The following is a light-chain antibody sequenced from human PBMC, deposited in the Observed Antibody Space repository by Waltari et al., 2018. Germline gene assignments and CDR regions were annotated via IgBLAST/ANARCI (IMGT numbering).Light chain of an antibody. V-gene: IGKV4-1*01. CDR1: QTLLYSSNNKNY. CDR3: QQYYSTPPT. Sequence: DIVMTQSPDSLAVSLGEKATTHCKSSQTLLYSSNNKNYLAWYQQKPGQPPKLLIYWASARESGFPDRFSGSGSGTDFTLTISSLQAEDLAVYYCQQYYSTPPTFGQGTRLEIK. CDR2: WAS. J-gene: IGKJ5*01.